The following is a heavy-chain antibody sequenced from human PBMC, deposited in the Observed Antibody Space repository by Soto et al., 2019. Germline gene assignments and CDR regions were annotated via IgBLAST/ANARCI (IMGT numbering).Heavy chain of an antibody. V-gene: IGHV4-34*01. Sequence: PSETLSITCAVYGGSFSGYYWSWIRQPPGKGLEWIGEINHSGSTNYNPSLKSRVTISVDTSKNQFSLKLSSVTAADTAVYYCARGRGCSSTSCRYYYYYMDVWGKGTTVTVSS. D-gene: IGHD2-2*01. CDR2: INHSGST. CDR1: GGSFSGYY. J-gene: IGHJ6*03. CDR3: ARGRGCSSTSCRYYYYYMDV.